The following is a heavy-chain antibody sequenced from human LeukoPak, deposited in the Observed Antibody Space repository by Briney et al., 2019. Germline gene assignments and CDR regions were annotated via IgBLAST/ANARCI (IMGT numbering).Heavy chain of an antibody. V-gene: IGHV3-23*01. Sequence: GGSLRLSCAASGLTFNTYAMSWVRQAPGKGLEWVSTVSGSGAGTFYGDSVKGRFTISRDNSNNTLFLQMNSLSADDTAVYFCAKGPRAGLRYWYFDLWGRGSLVTVSS. CDR2: VSGSGAGT. J-gene: IGHJ2*01. D-gene: IGHD2-21*02. CDR3: AKGPRAGLRYWYFDL. CDR1: GLTFNTYA.